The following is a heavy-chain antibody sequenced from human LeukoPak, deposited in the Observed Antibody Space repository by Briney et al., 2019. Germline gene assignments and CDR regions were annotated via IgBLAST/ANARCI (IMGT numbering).Heavy chain of an antibody. D-gene: IGHD1-26*01. V-gene: IGHV3-30*04. Sequence: GRTLRLSCAASGFTFSSYAMHWVRQAPGKGLEWVAVISYDGSNKYYADSVKGRFTISRDNSKNTLYLQMNSLRAEDTAVYYRARGGAYYYYGMDVWGKGTTVTVPS. CDR1: GFTFSSYA. J-gene: IGHJ6*04. CDR3: ARGGAYYYYGMDV. CDR2: ISYDGSNK.